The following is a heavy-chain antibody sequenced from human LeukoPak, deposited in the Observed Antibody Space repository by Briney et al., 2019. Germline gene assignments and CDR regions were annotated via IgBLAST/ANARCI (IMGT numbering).Heavy chain of an antibody. J-gene: IGHJ3*02. Sequence: ASVKVSCKASGGTFSTYAISWVRQAPGQGLEWMGGIIPIFGTSNYAQKFQGRVTITADESTSTAYMELSSLRSEDTAVYYCARDDGRYFGRLGHDAFDIWGQGTLVTVSS. CDR2: IIPIFGTS. CDR3: ARDDGRYFGRLGHDAFDI. D-gene: IGHD3-9*01. V-gene: IGHV1-69*13. CDR1: GGTFSTYA.